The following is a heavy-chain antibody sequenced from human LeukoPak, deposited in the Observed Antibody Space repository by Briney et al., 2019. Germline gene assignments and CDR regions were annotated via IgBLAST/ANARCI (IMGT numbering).Heavy chain of an antibody. CDR1: GYSFTSYW. J-gene: IGHJ6*02. D-gene: IGHD6-13*01. V-gene: IGHV5-51*01. Sequence: GESLKISCKGSGYSFTSYWIGWVRQMPGKGLEWLGIIYPGDSDTRYSPSFQGQVTISADKSISTAYLQWSSLKASDTDMYYCATTYRSSWYGGNYYYGMGVWGQGTTVTVSS. CDR3: ATTYRSSWYGGNYYYGMGV. CDR2: IYPGDSDT.